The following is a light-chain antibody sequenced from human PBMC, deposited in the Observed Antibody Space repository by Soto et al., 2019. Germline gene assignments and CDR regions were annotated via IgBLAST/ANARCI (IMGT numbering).Light chain of an antibody. V-gene: IGKV1-8*01. CDR1: QGISSY. Sequence: AIRMTQSPSSFSASTGDRVTITCRASQGISSYLAWYQQKPGKAPKLLIHAASTLQSGVPSRFSGSGSGKDFTLTISCLQSEDFANYYCQQYYSYPLITFGPGTKVDIK. J-gene: IGKJ3*01. CDR2: AAS. CDR3: QQYYSYPLIT.